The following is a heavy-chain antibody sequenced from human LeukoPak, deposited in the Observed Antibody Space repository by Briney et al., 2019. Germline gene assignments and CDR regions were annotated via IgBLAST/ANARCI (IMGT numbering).Heavy chain of an antibody. V-gene: IGHV1-24*01. D-gene: IGHD1-26*01. CDR2: FDPEDGET. CDR1: GYTLTELS. J-gene: IGHJ6*02. Sequence: GASVKVSCKVSGYTLTELSMHWVRQAPGKGLEWMGGFDPEDGETIYAQKFQGRVTMTEDTSTDTAYMELSSLRSEDTAVYYCATWLQNEGSWLYYYYGMDVWGQGTTVTVSS. CDR3: ATWLQNEGSWLYYYYGMDV.